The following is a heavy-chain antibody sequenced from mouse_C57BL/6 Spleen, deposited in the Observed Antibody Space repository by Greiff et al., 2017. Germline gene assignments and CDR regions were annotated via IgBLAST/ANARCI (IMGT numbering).Heavy chain of an antibody. Sequence: QVQLQQPGAELVKPGASVKMSCKASGYTFTSYWITWVKQRPGHGLEWRGDIYPGSGSTNYNEKFKSKATLTVDTSSSTAYLQLSSLTSEDSAVYYCAKGGLREIYYYAMDYWGQGTSVTVSS. CDR2: IYPGSGST. CDR3: AKGGLREIYYYAMDY. CDR1: GYTFTSYW. V-gene: IGHV1-55*01. J-gene: IGHJ4*01. D-gene: IGHD2-2*01.